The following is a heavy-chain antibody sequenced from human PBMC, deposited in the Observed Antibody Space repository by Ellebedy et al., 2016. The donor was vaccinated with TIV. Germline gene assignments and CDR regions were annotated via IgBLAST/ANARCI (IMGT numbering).Heavy chain of an antibody. J-gene: IGHJ4*02. Sequence: SETLSLXXTVSGYSISSGYYWGWIRQPPGKGLEWIGSIYHSGSTYYNPSLKSRVTISVDRSKNQFSLKLSSVTAADTAVYYCARESCSSTSCYYFDYWGQGTLVTVSS. CDR1: GYSISSGYY. CDR3: ARESCSSTSCYYFDY. CDR2: IYHSGST. V-gene: IGHV4-38-2*02. D-gene: IGHD2-2*01.